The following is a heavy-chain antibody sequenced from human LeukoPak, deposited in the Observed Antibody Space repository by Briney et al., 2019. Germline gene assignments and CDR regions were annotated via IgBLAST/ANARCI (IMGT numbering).Heavy chain of an antibody. D-gene: IGHD3-3*01. CDR1: GFTFSSYG. J-gene: IGHJ6*03. Sequence: PGGSLRLSCAASGFTFSSYGMHWVCQAPGKGLEWVAFIRYDGSNKYYADSVKGRFNISRDNSKNTLYLQMNSLRAEDTAVYYCAKDYGDFWSGYSLYYYYMDVWGKGTTVTVSS. CDR2: IRYDGSNK. CDR3: AKDYGDFWSGYSLYYYYMDV. V-gene: IGHV3-30*02.